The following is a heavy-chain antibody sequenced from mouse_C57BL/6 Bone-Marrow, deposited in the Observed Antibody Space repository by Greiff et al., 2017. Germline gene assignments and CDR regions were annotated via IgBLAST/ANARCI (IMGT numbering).Heavy chain of an antibody. CDR1: GFTFSSYT. Sequence: EVQRVESGGGLVKPGGSLKLSCAASGFTFSSYTMSWVRQTPEKRLEWVATISGGGGNTYYPDSVKGRFTISRDNAKNTLYLQMRSLRSDDTALYYCARWGTTVLDYWGRGTTLTVTS. J-gene: IGHJ2*01. CDR3: ARWGTTVLDY. V-gene: IGHV5-9*01. D-gene: IGHD1-1*01. CDR2: ISGGGGNT.